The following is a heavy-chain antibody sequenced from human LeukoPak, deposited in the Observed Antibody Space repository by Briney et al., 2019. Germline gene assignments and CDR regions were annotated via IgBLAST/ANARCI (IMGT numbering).Heavy chain of an antibody. CDR1: GFTFDDYA. V-gene: IGHV3-9*01. Sequence: GGSLRLSCTASGFTFDDYAMHWVRQAPGKGLEWVSGISWNSDYIGYADSVKSRFTISRDNAKNSLYLQVNSLRAEDTALYYCAKDRYRSGSYSHFDYWGQGTLVTVSS. J-gene: IGHJ4*02. CDR3: AKDRYRSGSYSHFDY. CDR2: ISWNSDYI. D-gene: IGHD1-26*01.